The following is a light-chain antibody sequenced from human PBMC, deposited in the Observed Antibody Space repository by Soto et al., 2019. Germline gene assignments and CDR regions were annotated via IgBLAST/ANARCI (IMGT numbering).Light chain of an antibody. CDR1: SSDVGNYNF. CDR2: EVS. CDR3: SSYAGSNNWV. Sequence: QSALTQPPSASGSPGQSVTISCTGTSSDVGNYNFVSWYQQHPGKAPKFIIYEVSKRPSGVPARFSASKSGNTASLTVSGLQAEDEAVYFCSSYAGSNNWVFGGGTKLTVL. V-gene: IGLV2-8*01. J-gene: IGLJ3*02.